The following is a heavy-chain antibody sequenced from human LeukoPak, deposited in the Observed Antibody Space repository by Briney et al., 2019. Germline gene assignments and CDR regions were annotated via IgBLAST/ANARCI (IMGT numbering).Heavy chain of an antibody. CDR1: GGSFSGYY. Sequence: SETLSLTCAVYGGSFSGYYWSWIRQPPGKGLEWIGEINHSGSTNYNPSLKSRVTISVDTSKNQFSLKLSSVTAADTAVYYCARGLLVLWFGELLSKPYLDYWGQGTLVTVSS. V-gene: IGHV4-34*01. CDR2: INHSGST. J-gene: IGHJ4*02. D-gene: IGHD3-10*01. CDR3: ARGLLVLWFGELLSKPYLDY.